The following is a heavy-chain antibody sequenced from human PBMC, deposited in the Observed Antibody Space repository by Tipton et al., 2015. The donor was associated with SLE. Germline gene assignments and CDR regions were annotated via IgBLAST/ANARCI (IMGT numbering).Heavy chain of an antibody. CDR3: ARYQGAVAIDY. D-gene: IGHD6-19*01. V-gene: IGHV4-34*01. J-gene: IGHJ4*02. CDR2: INHSGST. Sequence: TLSLTCAVYGRSFSGYYWSWIRQPPGKGLEWIGEINHSGSTNYNPSLKSRVTISVDTSKNQFSLKLSSVTAADTAVYYCARYQGAVAIDYWGQGTLVTVSS. CDR1: GRSFSGYY.